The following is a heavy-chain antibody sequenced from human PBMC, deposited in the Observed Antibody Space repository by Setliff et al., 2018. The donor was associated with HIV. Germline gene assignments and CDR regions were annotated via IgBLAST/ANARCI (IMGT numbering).Heavy chain of an antibody. CDR2: INTDTGHT. J-gene: IGHJ4*01. Sequence: RASVKVSCKASGYTFTSYAMHWVRQAPGQSLEWMGWINTDTGHTRYSQKFQGRVTITRNTSITTAYMELSSLRSEDTAIYYCARGRGPSRFDYWGQGTLVTVSS. CDR1: GYTFTSYA. CDR3: ARGRGPSRFDY. V-gene: IGHV1-3*04.